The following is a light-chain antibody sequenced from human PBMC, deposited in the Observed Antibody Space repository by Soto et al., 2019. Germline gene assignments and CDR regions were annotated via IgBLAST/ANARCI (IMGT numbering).Light chain of an antibody. Sequence: DIQMTQSPSSLSASVGDRVTITCRASQSISSYLNWYQQKPGKAPKLLIYSASSLQSGVPSRFSGRGSGTDFTLTISSLQAEDLATYYCQQTSTTPITFGQGTRLESK. CDR1: QSISSY. CDR2: SAS. V-gene: IGKV1-39*01. CDR3: QQTSTTPIT. J-gene: IGKJ5*01.